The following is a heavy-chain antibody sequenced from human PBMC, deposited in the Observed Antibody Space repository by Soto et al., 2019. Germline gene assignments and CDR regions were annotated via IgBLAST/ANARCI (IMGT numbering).Heavy chain of an antibody. J-gene: IGHJ4*02. V-gene: IGHV4-59*01. D-gene: IGHD5-12*01. Sequence: ETLSLTCTVSGGSISSYYWSWIRQPPGKGLEWIGYIYYSGSTNYNPSLKSRVTISVDTSKNQFSLKLSSVTAADTAVYYCARGWLQSPVSFDYWGQGTLVTVSS. CDR1: GGSISSYY. CDR3: ARGWLQSPVSFDY. CDR2: IYYSGST.